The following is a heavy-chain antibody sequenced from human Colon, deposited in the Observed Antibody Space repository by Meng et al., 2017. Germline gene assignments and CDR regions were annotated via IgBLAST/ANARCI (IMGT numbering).Heavy chain of an antibody. CDR3: ARQVAATFSGLAFDS. J-gene: IGHJ4*02. CDR1: GGPIISYY. D-gene: IGHD2-15*01. Sequence: QVALRESDAGLVKPSETLSLTSTVSGGPIISYYWSCIREPAGEGLEWIGRMYTSGSTNYNSSLKSRVTMSGDTSKSQFSLKLSSVTAADTAVYYCARQVAATFSGLAFDSWGQGTLVTVSS. CDR2: MYTSGST. V-gene: IGHV4-4*07.